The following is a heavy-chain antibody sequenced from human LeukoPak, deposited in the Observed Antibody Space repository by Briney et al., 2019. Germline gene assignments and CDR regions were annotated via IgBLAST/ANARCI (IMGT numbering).Heavy chain of an antibody. Sequence: SETLSLTCTVSGGSISSYYWSWIRQPPGKGLEWIGYIYTSGSTNYNPSLKSRVIISVDTSKNQFSLKLSSVTAADTAVYYCARGGSDYYDSSGGAFDIWGQGTMVTVSS. D-gene: IGHD3-22*01. V-gene: IGHV4-4*09. CDR3: ARGGSDYYDSSGGAFDI. J-gene: IGHJ3*02. CDR1: GGSISSYY. CDR2: IYTSGST.